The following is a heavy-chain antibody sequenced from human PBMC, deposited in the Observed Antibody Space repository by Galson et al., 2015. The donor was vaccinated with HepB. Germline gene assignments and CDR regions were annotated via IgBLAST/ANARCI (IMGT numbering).Heavy chain of an antibody. D-gene: IGHD3-3*01. CDR3: ARVREQSRIFGVVLYYYGMDV. Sequence: SLRLSCAASGFTFSSYAMHWVRQAPGKGLEWVAVISYDGSNKYYADSVKGRFTISRDNSKNTLYLQMNSLRAEDTAVYYCARVREQSRIFGVVLYYYGMDVWGQGTTVTVSS. CDR1: GFTFSSYA. J-gene: IGHJ6*02. V-gene: IGHV3-30*04. CDR2: ISYDGSNK.